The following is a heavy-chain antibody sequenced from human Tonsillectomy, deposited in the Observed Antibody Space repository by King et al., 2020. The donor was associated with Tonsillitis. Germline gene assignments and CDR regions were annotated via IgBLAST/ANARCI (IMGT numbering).Heavy chain of an antibody. D-gene: IGHD1-26*01. CDR3: ARGVGATRFDY. CDR1: GGSISSYY. Sequence: QLQESGPGLVKPSETLSLSCTVSGGSISSYYWSWIRQPPGKGLEWVGVIHYSGSTNYNPSLKSRVTTSVDTSKNQVSLKLRFVTAADTAVFYCARGVGATRFDYWGQGTLVTVSS. CDR2: IHYSGST. J-gene: IGHJ4*02. V-gene: IGHV4-59*08.